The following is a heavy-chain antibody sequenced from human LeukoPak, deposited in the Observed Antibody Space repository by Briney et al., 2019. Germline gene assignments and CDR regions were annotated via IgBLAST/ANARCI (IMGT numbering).Heavy chain of an antibody. D-gene: IGHD3-10*01. CDR1: GFTFSSYS. Sequence: AGGSLRLSCAASGFTFSSYSMNWVRQAPGKGLEWVSSISSSSSYIYYADSVKGGFTISRDNAKNSLYLQMNSLRAEDTAVYYCARDFHSGVRGVILKYFDYWGQGTLVTVSS. V-gene: IGHV3-21*01. J-gene: IGHJ4*02. CDR2: ISSSSSYI. CDR3: ARDFHSGVRGVILKYFDY.